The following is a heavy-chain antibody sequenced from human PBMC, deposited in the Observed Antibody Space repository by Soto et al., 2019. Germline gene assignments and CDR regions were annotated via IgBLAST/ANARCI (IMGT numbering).Heavy chain of an antibody. J-gene: IGHJ6*03. V-gene: IGHV3-23*01. CDR1: GFTFSSYA. Sequence: TGGSLRLSCAASGFTFSSYAMSWVRQAPGKGLEWVSGISGSGATTYYADSVKGRFTISRDNSKNTLYLQMNSLRAEDTAVYYCARDQTTVTTTNYYYYYMDVWGKGTTVTVSS. CDR3: ARDQTTVTTTNYYYYYMDV. CDR2: ISGSGATT. D-gene: IGHD4-17*01.